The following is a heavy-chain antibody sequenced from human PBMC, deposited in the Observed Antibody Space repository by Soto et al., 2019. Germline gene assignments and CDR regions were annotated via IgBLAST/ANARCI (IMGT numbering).Heavy chain of an antibody. CDR1: GASIYNSDSY. J-gene: IGHJ3*01. V-gene: IGHV4-39*02. Sequence: QLQLHESGPGLLKPSETLSLTCTVSGASIYNSDSYWGWFRQAPGRGLEWIGSIYYSGNTYYSPSLRSRVTISVDTSKNDFSLNMHSATAPDTAVYYCATSMTSEGMDCFHVWGPGRMVTVSS. CDR2: IYYSGNT. D-gene: IGHD4-17*01. CDR3: ATSMTSEGMDCFHV.